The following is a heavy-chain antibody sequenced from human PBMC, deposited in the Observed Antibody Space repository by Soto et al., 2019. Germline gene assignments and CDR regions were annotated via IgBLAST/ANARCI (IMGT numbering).Heavy chain of an antibody. Sequence: EVQLVESGGGLVQPGRSLRLSCAASGFTFDDYAMHWVRQAPGKGLEWVSGISWNSGSIGYADSVKGRFTISRDNAKNSLYLQMNSLGAEDTALYYCAKGVPDSSGWYAYYYYGMDVWGQGTTVTVSS. CDR2: ISWNSGSI. D-gene: IGHD6-19*01. CDR3: AKGVPDSSGWYAYYYYGMDV. J-gene: IGHJ6*02. V-gene: IGHV3-9*01. CDR1: GFTFDDYA.